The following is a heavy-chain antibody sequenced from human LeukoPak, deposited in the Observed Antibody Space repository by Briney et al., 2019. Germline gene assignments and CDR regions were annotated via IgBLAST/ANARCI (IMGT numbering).Heavy chain of an antibody. CDR2: ISSSGSTI. V-gene: IGHV3-48*03. D-gene: IGHD3-10*02. Sequence: GGSLRLSCAASGFTFSSYEMNWVRQAPGKGLEWVSYISSSGSTIYYADSVKGRFTISRDNVKNSLYLQMNSLRAEDTAVYYCAELGITMIGGVWGKGTTVTISS. J-gene: IGHJ6*04. CDR1: GFTFSSYE. CDR3: AELGITMIGGV.